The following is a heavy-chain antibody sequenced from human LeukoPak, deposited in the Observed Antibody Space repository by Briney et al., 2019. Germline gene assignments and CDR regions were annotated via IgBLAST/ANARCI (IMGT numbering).Heavy chain of an antibody. CDR1: GGSISSYY. D-gene: IGHD6-19*01. Sequence: PSETLSLTCTVSGGSISSYYWSWIRQPPGKGLEWIGYIYYSGSTNYNPSLKSRVTISVDTSKNQFSLKLSSVTAADTAVYYCVRAPRGRGVAEFGIPYFDYWGQGILVTVSS. CDR2: IYYSGST. CDR3: VRAPRGRGVAEFGIPYFDY. V-gene: IGHV4-59*01. J-gene: IGHJ4*02.